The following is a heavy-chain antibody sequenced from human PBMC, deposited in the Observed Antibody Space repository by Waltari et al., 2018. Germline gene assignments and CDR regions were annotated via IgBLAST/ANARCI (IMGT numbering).Heavy chain of an antibody. CDR3: AREVPRNGYIGLIYYYMDV. J-gene: IGHJ6*03. V-gene: IGHV4-39*01. D-gene: IGHD5-12*01. CDR1: GGSLSSSSYF. CDR2: ISDSAST. Sequence: QLQLQESGPGLVKPSETLSLTCTVSGGSLSSSSYFWAWIRQPPGKGLEWLGSISDSASTYYNLALKSRVTISVDRSTNQVSLKLTSVTAADTAVYFCAREVPRNGYIGLIYYYMDVWGKGTTVTVSS.